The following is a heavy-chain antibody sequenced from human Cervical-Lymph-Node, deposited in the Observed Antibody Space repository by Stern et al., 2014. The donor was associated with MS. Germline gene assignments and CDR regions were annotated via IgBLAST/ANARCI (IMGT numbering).Heavy chain of an antibody. J-gene: IGHJ4*02. CDR2: ITNVGST. V-gene: IGHV3-53*01. CDR3: ARDTSSPERSDW. Sequence: VQLVQSGGGVIQPGGPLRLSCTASGFTVSRDYMTWVRQAPGKGLEWVALITNVGSTFYTDFVKGRFTISRDDSKNTVYLHMTSLRAEDTAMYYCARDTSSPERSDWWGQGTLVTVSS. CDR1: GFTVSRDY. D-gene: IGHD1-1*01.